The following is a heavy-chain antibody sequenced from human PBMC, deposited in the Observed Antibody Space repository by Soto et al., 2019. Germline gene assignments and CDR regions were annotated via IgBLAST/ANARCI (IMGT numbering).Heavy chain of an antibody. CDR3: ARNPTSLLYSSGWYPPDYYYMAV. CDR2: MNPNSGNT. V-gene: IGHV1-8*01. CDR1: GYTFTSYD. D-gene: IGHD6-19*01. Sequence: ASVKVSCKASGYTFTSYDINWVRQATGQGLEWMGWMNPNSGNTGYAQKFQGRVTMTRNTSISTAYMELGSLRSEDTAVYYCARNPTSLLYSSGWYPPDYYYMAVWGKGTTVTVSS. J-gene: IGHJ6*03.